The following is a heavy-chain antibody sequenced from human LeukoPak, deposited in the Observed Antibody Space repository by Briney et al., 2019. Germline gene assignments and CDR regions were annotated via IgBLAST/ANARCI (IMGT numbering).Heavy chain of an antibody. Sequence: ASVKVSCKASGYTFIDYYMHWVRQAPGQGLEWMGRINPNSGGTNYAQKFQGRVTMTRDTSISTAYLELSRLRSDDTAVYYCARGGYDFVHYYYGMDVWGQGTTVTVSS. V-gene: IGHV1-2*06. CDR1: GYTFIDYY. CDR2: INPNSGGT. CDR3: ARGGYDFVHYYYGMDV. J-gene: IGHJ6*02. D-gene: IGHD3-3*01.